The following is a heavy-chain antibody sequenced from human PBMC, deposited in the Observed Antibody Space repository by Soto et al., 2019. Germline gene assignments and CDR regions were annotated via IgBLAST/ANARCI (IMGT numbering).Heavy chain of an antibody. CDR1: GGSFSGYY. D-gene: IGHD4-17*01. CDR2: INHGGST. J-gene: IGHJ6*02. Sequence: NPSETLSLTCAVYGGSFSGYYWTWIRQPPGTGLEWIGEINHGGSTNYNPSLKSRVTISVDTSKNQFSLKLSSVTAADTAVYYCARDAMXTVIPYYYYFAMDVWGQGTTVTVSS. V-gene: IGHV4-34*01. CDR3: ARDAMXTVIPYYYYFAMDV.